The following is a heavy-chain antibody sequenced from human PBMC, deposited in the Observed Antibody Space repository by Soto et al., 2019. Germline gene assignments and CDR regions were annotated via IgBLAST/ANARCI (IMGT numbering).Heavy chain of an antibody. CDR3: ARSHYYGSGSYYNFDY. V-gene: IGHV3-74*01. D-gene: IGHD3-10*01. CDR1: GFTFSSYW. J-gene: IGHJ4*02. CDR2: INSDGSST. Sequence: GGSLRLSCAASGFTFSSYWMHWVRQAPGKGLVWVSRINSDGSSTSYADSVKGRFTISRDNAKNTLYLQMNSLRAEDTAVYYCARSHYYGSGSYYNFDYWGQGTLVTVSS.